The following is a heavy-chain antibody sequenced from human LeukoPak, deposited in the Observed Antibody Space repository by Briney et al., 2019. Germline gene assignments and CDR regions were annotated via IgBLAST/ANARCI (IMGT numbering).Heavy chain of an antibody. CDR3: AKDATLFGDQYFDY. CDR2: ISSSSSTI. V-gene: IGHV3-48*04. J-gene: IGHJ4*02. CDR1: GFTFSSYS. D-gene: IGHD3-10*01. Sequence: GGSLRLSCSASGFTFSSYSMNWVRQAPGKGLDWVSYISSSSSTIYYADSVKGRFNISRDNSKNTLYLQMNSLRVDDTAVYYCAKDATLFGDQYFDYWGQGTLVIVSS.